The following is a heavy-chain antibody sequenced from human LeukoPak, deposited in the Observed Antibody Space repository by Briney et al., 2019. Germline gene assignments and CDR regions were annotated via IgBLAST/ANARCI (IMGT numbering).Heavy chain of an antibody. J-gene: IGHJ1*01. CDR3: ARAELAVARPNHFQH. CDR2: INPSGGST. V-gene: IGHV1-46*01. Sequence: ASVKVSCKASGYIFTSYYMYWVRQAPGQGLEWMGIINPSGGSTSYAQKFQGRVTMTRDMSTSTVYMELSSLRSEDTAVYYCARAELAVARPNHFQHWGQGTLVTVSS. D-gene: IGHD6-19*01. CDR1: GYIFTSYY.